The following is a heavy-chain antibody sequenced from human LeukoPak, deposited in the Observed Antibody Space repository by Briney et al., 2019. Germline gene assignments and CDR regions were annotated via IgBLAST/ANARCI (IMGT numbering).Heavy chain of an antibody. CDR3: AKDLGSTAMGLYYYYGMDV. CDR1: GYTFTGYY. J-gene: IGHJ6*02. Sequence: ASVKVSCKASGYTFTGYYMHWVRQAPGQGLEWMGWINPNSGGTNYAQKFQGRVTMTRDTSISTAYMELSRLRSDDTAVYYCAKDLGSTAMGLYYYYGMDVWGQGTTVTVSS. CDR2: INPNSGGT. D-gene: IGHD5-18*01. V-gene: IGHV1-2*02.